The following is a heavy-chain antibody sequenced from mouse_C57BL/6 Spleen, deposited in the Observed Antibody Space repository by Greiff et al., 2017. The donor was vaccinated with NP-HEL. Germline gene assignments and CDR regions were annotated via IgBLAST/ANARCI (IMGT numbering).Heavy chain of an antibody. D-gene: IGHD1-1*01. V-gene: IGHV2-9-1*01. CDR3: ARNHYGSSFYYFDY. CDR1: GFSLPSYA. J-gene: IGHJ2*01. Sequence: VQLQESGPGLVAPSQSLSITSTVSGFSLPSYALSWVRRPPGRGLEWLGVIWTGGGTNYNSALKSRLSISKDNSKSQVFLKMNSLQTDDTARYYCARNHYGSSFYYFDYWGQGTTLTVSS. CDR2: IWTGGGT.